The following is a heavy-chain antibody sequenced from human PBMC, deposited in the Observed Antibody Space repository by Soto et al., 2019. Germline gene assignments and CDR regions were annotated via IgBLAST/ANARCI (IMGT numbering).Heavy chain of an antibody. CDR1: GSTFTSYA. CDR3: ARPTTERYAFDI. V-gene: IGHV1-3*01. Sequence: GASVKVSCKASGSTFTSYAMHWVRQAPGQRLEWMGWINAGNGNTKYSQKFQGRVTITRDTSASTAYMELSSLRSEDTAVYYCARPTTERYAFDIWGQGTMVTVSS. J-gene: IGHJ3*02. D-gene: IGHD1-26*01. CDR2: INAGNGNT.